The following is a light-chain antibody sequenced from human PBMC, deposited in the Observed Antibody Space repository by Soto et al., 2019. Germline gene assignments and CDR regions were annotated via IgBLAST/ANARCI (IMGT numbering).Light chain of an antibody. V-gene: IGLV1-44*01. Sequence: QSVLTQPPSASGTPGQRVTISCAGSSSNIGRNTVNWYHQLPGAAPKLLIYNNYQRPSGVPDRFSGSKSGTSASLAISGLQSEDEADDYCAAWDDSLNGHVVFGGGTKVTVL. CDR2: NNY. CDR3: AAWDDSLNGHVV. J-gene: IGLJ2*01. CDR1: SSNIGRNT.